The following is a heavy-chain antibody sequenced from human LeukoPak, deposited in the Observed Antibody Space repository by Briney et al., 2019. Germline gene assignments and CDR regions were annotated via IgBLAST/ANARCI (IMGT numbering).Heavy chain of an antibody. CDR3: ARMPIALSYCSSTSCYYYYYGMDV. J-gene: IGHJ6*02. CDR2: IDWDDDK. CDR1: GFSLSTSGMC. V-gene: IGHV2-70*11. D-gene: IGHD2-2*01. Sequence: SGPALVKPTQTLTLTCTFSGFSLSTSGMCVSWIRQPPGKALEWLARIDWDDDKYYSTSLKTRLTISKDTSKNQVVLTMTNMDPVDTATYYCARMPIALSYCSSTSCYYYYYGMDVWGQGTTVTVSS.